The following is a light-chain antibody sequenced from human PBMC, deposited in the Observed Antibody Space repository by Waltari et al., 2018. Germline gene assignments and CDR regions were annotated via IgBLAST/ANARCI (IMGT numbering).Light chain of an antibody. CDR2: AAS. CDR3: QHYYSYPWT. V-gene: IGKV1-8*01. CDR1: QGISSY. J-gene: IGKJ1*01. Sequence: AIRMTQSPSSLTASTEDRVTITCRASQGISSYVSWYQQKPGKAPKLLIYAASTLQSGVPSRFGGSGSETDFTLTISCLQSEDFATYYCQHYYSYPWTFGQGTTVEIK.